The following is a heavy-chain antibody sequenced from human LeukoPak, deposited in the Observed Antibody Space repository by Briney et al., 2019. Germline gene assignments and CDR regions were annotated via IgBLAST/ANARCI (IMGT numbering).Heavy chain of an antibody. V-gene: IGHV3-30*18. J-gene: IGHJ4*02. CDR1: GFTFSRYG. Sequence: GGSLRLSCAASGFTFSRYGMHWVRQAPGKGLEWVAVISYDGSNKYYADSVKGRFTISRDTSKNTLYLQMNSLRAEDTAVYYCAKDWAYYYDSSGPLESHFFDYWGQGTLVTVSS. D-gene: IGHD3-22*01. CDR2: ISYDGSNK. CDR3: AKDWAYYYDSSGPLESHFFDY.